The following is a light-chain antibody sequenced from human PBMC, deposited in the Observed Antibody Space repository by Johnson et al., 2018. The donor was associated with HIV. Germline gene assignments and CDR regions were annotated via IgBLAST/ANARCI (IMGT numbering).Light chain of an antibody. CDR2: DNN. CDR3: GTWDSSLSARYG. V-gene: IGLV1-51*01. J-gene: IGLJ1*01. Sequence: QSVLTQPPSVSAAPGQKVTISCSGSSSNIGNNYVSWYQQLPGTAPKLLIYDNNKRPSGIPDRFSGSKSGTSATLGITGLQTGDEADYYCGTWDSSLSARYGFGTGTKVTGL. CDR1: SSNIGNNY.